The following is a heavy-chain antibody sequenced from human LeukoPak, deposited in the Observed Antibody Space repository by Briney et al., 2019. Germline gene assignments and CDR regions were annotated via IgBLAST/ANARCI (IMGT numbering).Heavy chain of an antibody. Sequence: GGSLRLSCAASGFTFSSYWMYWVRQAPGKGLVWISRINGDGSTTHHADFVKGRFTISRDNVKNTPYLQMNSLRAEDTAVYYCGRPSPYDTKLLDYWGQGTLVTVSS. J-gene: IGHJ4*02. CDR3: GRPSPYDTKLLDY. CDR1: GFTFSSYW. CDR2: INGDGSTT. V-gene: IGHV3-74*01. D-gene: IGHD3-22*01.